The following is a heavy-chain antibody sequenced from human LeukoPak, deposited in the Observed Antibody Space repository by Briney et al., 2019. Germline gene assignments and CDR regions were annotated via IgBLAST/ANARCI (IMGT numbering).Heavy chain of an antibody. CDR3: ARASSGSYYFDY. D-gene: IGHD3-22*01. V-gene: IGHV3-74*01. Sequence: GGALRLSCSASVVTFSGYWMHCVRQAPAKGRVGVSRINSHGSSTSYADSVKGRFTISRDNAKNTLYLQMTSLRAEDTAVYYCARASSGSYYFDYWGQGTLVTVSS. J-gene: IGHJ4*02. CDR1: VVTFSGYW. CDR2: INSHGSST.